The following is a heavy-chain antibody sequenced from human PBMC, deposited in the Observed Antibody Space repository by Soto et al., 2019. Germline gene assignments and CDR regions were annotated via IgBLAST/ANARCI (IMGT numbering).Heavy chain of an antibody. D-gene: IGHD2-15*01. J-gene: IGHJ3*02. CDR3: AKDRGCSGGSCYSGAFDI. V-gene: IGHV3-30*18. CDR1: GFTFSSYS. CDR2: ISYNGSNK. Sequence: PGGSLRLSCAASGFTFSSYSINWVRQAPGKGLEWVAVISYNGSNKYYADSVKGRFTISRDNSKNTLYLQMNSLRAEDTAVYYCAKDRGCSGGSCYSGAFDIWGQGTMVTVSS.